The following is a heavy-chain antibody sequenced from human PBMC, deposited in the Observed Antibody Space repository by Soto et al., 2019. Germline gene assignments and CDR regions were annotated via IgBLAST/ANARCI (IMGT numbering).Heavy chain of an antibody. CDR2: ISAYNGNT. CDR1: GYTFTSYG. D-gene: IGHD3-10*01. V-gene: IGHV1-18*01. J-gene: IGHJ6*02. CDR3: ARDLITMVRGATDYYYGMDV. Sequence: ASVKVSCKASGYTFTSYGISWVRQAPGQGLEWMGWISAYNGNTNYAQKLQGRVTMTTDTSTSTAYMELRSLRSDDTAVYYCARDLITMVRGATDYYYGMDVWGQGTTVTVSS.